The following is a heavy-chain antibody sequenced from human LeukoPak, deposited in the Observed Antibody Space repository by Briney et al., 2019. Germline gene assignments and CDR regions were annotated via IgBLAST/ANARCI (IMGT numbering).Heavy chain of an antibody. J-gene: IGHJ3*02. Sequence: ASVTVSCKASGYTFTTYYMHWVRQAPGQGIEWMGFINPNGGSTSYAQKFQGRVTMTRDTSTSTVYMELSSLRSEDMAVYYCARDKYWYESSGYHYADEDAFDIWGQGTMGTVSS. D-gene: IGHD3-22*01. CDR3: ARDKYWYESSGYHYADEDAFDI. V-gene: IGHV1-46*01. CDR1: GYTFTTYY. CDR2: INPNGGST.